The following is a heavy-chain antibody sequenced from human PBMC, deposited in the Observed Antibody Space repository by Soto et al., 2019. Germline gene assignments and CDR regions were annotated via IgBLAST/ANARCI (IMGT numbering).Heavy chain of an antibody. J-gene: IGHJ4*01. V-gene: IGHV3-30*03. CDR2: MSHDGSDE. CDR1: GFNFGNYD. Sequence: QVQLVESGGGVVQPGRSLRLSCTASGFNFGNYDVHWVRQAPGKGPEWVAMMSHDGSDEYFADSVKGRFTISRNNSKNTRKLQLNSLTPNDTAMYYCASVCNERWFGEVSHLDKWGRGTLVIVSS. D-gene: IGHD3-10*01. CDR3: ASVCNERWFGEVSHLDK.